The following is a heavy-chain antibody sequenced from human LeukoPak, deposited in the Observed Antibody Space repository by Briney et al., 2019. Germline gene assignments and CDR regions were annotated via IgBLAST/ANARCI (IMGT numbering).Heavy chain of an antibody. Sequence: PSETLSLTCAVSGYSISSGYYWGWIRQPPGKGLEWIGSIYYSGSTYYNPSLKSRVTISVDTSKNQFSLKLSSVTAADTAVYYCARRRGPAVAGTWDYWGQGTLVTVSS. CDR2: IYYSGST. J-gene: IGHJ4*02. CDR3: ARRRGPAVAGTWDY. D-gene: IGHD6-19*01. CDR1: GYSISSGYY. V-gene: IGHV4-38-2*01.